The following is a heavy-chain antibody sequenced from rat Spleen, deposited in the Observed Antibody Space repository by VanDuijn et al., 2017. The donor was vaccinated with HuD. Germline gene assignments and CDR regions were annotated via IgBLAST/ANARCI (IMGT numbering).Heavy chain of an antibody. CDR2: ISSGGST. CDR3: ARPSY. Sequence: QVQLTESGPGLVQPSQTLSLTCTVSGLSLTSNSVSWIRQPPGKGLEWIAAISSGGSTYYNSALKSRLSISRDTSKSQVFLKMNSLQTEDTAMYFCARPSYWGQGVMVTVSS. J-gene: IGHJ2*01. V-gene: IGHV2S12*01. CDR1: GLSLTSNS.